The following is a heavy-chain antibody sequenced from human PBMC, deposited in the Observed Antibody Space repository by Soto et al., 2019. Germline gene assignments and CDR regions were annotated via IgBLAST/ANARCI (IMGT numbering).Heavy chain of an antibody. J-gene: IGHJ4*02. CDR3: ARDGYDGPGCSYQAY. CDR1: GGTMSGYF. Sequence: SETLSLTCSVSGGTMSGYFWSWIWQSPGKGLEWIGYSYYLASTDYTPSLKGRATIQVDPSKRQVSLRLTSVKASDTDVYYCARDGYDGPGCSYQAYSGPGPQFTVSS. V-gene: IGHV4-59*01. CDR2: SYYLAST. D-gene: IGHD3-10*01.